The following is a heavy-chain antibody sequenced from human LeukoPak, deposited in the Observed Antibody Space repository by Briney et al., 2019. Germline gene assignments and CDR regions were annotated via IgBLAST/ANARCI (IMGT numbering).Heavy chain of an antibody. V-gene: IGHV4-39*07. CDR1: GASISSTNNF. Sequence: SETLSLTCTVSGASISSTNNFWGWIRRTPGKGLEWIATIYYSVSTYYNPSLKSRLSISVDTSKNQFSLKLSSVTAADTAVYYCARRWGRAIFGKDYYYMDVWGKGTTVTVSS. CDR2: IYYSVST. D-gene: IGHD3-3*01. CDR3: ARRWGRAIFGKDYYYMDV. J-gene: IGHJ6*03.